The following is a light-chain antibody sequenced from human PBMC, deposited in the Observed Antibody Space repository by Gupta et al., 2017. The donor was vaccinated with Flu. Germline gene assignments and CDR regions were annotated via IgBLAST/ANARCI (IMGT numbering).Light chain of an antibody. CDR3: QKDNTVPHS. CDR1: QYIANY. J-gene: IGKJ4*01. V-gene: IGKV1-27*01. CDR2: ASS. Sequence: DVQMTQSPSSLSASAGDRVTITCRASQYIANYLAWYQQKPGQVPKLLIYASSTLQSGVPSRFSGSGSGTDFTLTISSLQPEDVATYYCQKDNTVPHSFDGGTKVEIK.